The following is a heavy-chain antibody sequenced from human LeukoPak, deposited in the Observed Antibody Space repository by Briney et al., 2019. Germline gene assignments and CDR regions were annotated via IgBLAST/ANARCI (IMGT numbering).Heavy chain of an antibody. J-gene: IGHJ6*03. CDR3: ASSPVRDYYYYMDV. D-gene: IGHD6-6*01. CDR1: GFTFSSYA. Sequence: PGGPLRLSCAASGFTFSSYAMHWVRQAPGKGLEWVAVISYDGSNKYYADSVKGRFTVSRDNSKNTLYLQMNSLRAEDTAVYYCASSPVRDYYYYMDVWGKGTTVTVSS. CDR2: ISYDGSNK. V-gene: IGHV3-30*04.